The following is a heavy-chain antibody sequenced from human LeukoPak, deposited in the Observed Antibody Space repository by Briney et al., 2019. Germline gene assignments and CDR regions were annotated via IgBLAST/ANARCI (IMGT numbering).Heavy chain of an antibody. CDR3: ANLGGIYYDILTGYHTDDY. J-gene: IGHJ4*02. CDR2: MNPNSGDT. D-gene: IGHD3-9*01. CDR1: GYTFTSYD. Sequence: ASVKVSCKASGYTFTSYDLNWVRQATGQGLEWMGWMNPNSGDTGYAQKFQGRVIMTRNASINTAYMELSSLRSEDTAVYYCANLGGIYYDILTGYHTDDYWGQGTLVTVSS. V-gene: IGHV1-8*01.